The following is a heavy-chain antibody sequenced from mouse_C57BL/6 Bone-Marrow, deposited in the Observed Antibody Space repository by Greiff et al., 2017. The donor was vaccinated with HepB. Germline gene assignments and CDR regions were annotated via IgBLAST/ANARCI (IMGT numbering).Heavy chain of an antibody. J-gene: IGHJ4*01. Sequence: EVKLMESGGGLVQPKGSLKLSCAASGFSFNTYAMNWVRQAPGKGLEWVARIRSKSNNYATYYADSVKDRFTISRDDSESMLYLQMHNLKTEDTAMYYCVRHATVVADYAMDYWGQGTSVTVSS. CDR1: GFSFNTYA. V-gene: IGHV10-1*01. D-gene: IGHD1-1*01. CDR3: VRHATVVADYAMDY. CDR2: IRSKSNNYAT.